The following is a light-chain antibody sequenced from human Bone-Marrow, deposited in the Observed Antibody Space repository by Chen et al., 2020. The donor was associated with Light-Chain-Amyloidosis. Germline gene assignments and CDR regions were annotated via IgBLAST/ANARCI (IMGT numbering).Light chain of an antibody. Sequence: SYELTQPPSVSVSPGQTARFTCSGDDLPTKYAYWYQQKPGQAPVLVIHSDTERPSGISERFSGSSSGTTATLTISGVQAEDEADYHCQSADSSGTYEVIFGGGTKLTVL. V-gene: IGLV3-25*03. CDR3: QSADSSGTYEVI. CDR1: DLPTKY. CDR2: SDT. J-gene: IGLJ2*01.